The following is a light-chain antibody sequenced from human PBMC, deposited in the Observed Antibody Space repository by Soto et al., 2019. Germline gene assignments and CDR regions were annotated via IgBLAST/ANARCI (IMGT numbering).Light chain of an antibody. J-gene: IGKJ5*01. V-gene: IGKV3-20*01. Sequence: EIVLTQSPGTLSLSPGERATLSCGASQSISGSYLAWYQKKPGHAPRLLICGASSRATDIQDRFSGSGSGADFTLTISRLEPDYFAVYYCQQYGTSITFGQGTRLEIK. CDR2: GAS. CDR1: QSISGSY. CDR3: QQYGTSIT.